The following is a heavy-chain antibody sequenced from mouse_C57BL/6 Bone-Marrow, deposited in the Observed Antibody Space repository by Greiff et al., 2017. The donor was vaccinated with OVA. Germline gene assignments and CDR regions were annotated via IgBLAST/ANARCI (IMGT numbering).Heavy chain of an antibody. J-gene: IGHJ3*01. Sequence: VQLQQSGAELARPGASVKMSCKASGYTFTSYTIHWVKQRPGQGLEWIGYINPSSGYTKYNQKFKDKATLTADKSSSTAYMQLSSLTSEDSAVYYCAREVNFGFAYWGQGTLVTVSA. V-gene: IGHV1-4*01. D-gene: IGHD2-13*01. CDR3: AREVNFGFAY. CDR2: INPSSGYT. CDR1: GYTFTSYT.